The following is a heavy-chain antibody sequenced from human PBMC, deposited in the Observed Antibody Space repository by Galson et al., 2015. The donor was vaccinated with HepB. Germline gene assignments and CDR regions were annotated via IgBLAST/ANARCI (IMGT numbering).Heavy chain of an antibody. V-gene: IGHV3-21*01. Sequence: SLRLSCAASGFTFSTYTMNWVRQAPGKRLEWVSSISSSGSYIYYADSLKGRFTISRDNAKNSLFLQVNSLGADDTAVYYCARDRSSAWYVDYWGQGTLVTVSS. J-gene: IGHJ4*02. D-gene: IGHD6-19*01. CDR3: ARDRSSAWYVDY. CDR1: GFTFSTYT. CDR2: ISSSGSYI.